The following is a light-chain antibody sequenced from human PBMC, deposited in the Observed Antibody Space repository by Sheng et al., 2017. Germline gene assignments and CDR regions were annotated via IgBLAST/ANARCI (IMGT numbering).Light chain of an antibody. Sequence: EIVMTQSPGTLSVSPGERATLSCRASQSVNSNLAWYQQKPGQAPRLLMYGASTRATGIPARFSGSGSGTEFTLTISSLQSEDSAVYYCQQYDNFPLPFGGGTKVEIK. CDR3: QQYDNFPLP. CDR1: QSVNSN. CDR2: GAS. V-gene: IGKV3-15*01. J-gene: IGKJ4*01.